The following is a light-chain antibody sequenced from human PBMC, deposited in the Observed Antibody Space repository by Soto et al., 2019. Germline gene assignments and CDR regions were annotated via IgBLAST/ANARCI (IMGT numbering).Light chain of an antibody. CDR2: EVT. CDR3: CSFAAGDTFV. Sequence: QSALTQPASVSGSPRQSITISCTGTSSDIGSKNFVSWYQQHPGKTPKLTIYEVTKRPSGVSDRFSASKSGNTASLTISGLQTEDEADYYCCSFAAGDTFVFGTGTKLTVL. CDR1: SSDIGSKNF. J-gene: IGLJ1*01. V-gene: IGLV2-23*02.